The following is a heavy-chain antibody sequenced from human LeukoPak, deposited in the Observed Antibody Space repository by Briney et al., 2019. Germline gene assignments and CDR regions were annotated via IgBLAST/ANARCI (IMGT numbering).Heavy chain of an antibody. CDR1: GFTFSSYE. Sequence: PGGSLRLSCAASGFTFSSYEMNWVRQAPGKGLVWVSRINSDGSSTSYADSVKGRFTISRDDAKNTLYLQMNSLRAEDTAVYYCARVDYYDSSGYYYGVDYWGQGTLVTVSS. CDR3: ARVDYYDSSGYYYGVDY. D-gene: IGHD3-22*01. CDR2: INSDGSST. V-gene: IGHV3-74*01. J-gene: IGHJ4*02.